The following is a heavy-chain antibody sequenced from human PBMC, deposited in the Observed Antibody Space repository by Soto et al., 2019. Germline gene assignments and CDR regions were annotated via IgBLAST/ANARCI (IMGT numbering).Heavy chain of an antibody. CDR1: GFTFSSYA. V-gene: IGHV3-23*01. D-gene: IGHD3-22*01. CDR2: ISGSGGNP. Sequence: GGSLRISCAASGFTFSSYAMSWVRQAPGQGLEWVSAISGSGGNPYYADSVKGRFTISRDNSNNTLYLQMNSLRVEDTAVYYCAKVATYYYDTDAAFDYWGLGTLVTVSS. J-gene: IGHJ4*01. CDR3: AKVATYYYDTDAAFDY.